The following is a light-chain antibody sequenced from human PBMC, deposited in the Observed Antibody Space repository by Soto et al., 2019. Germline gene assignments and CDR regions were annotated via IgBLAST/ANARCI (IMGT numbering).Light chain of an antibody. CDR3: SSYTIRRSVV. J-gene: IGLJ2*01. Sequence: QPVLTQPASVSGSPGQSITISCTGTSSDVGGYNYVSWYQQHPGKAPKLMIYAVTNRPSGISNRISASKSGNTASLTISGLQAEDEADYYCSSYTIRRSVVFGGGTKLTVL. CDR1: SSDVGGYNY. V-gene: IGLV2-14*01. CDR2: AVT.